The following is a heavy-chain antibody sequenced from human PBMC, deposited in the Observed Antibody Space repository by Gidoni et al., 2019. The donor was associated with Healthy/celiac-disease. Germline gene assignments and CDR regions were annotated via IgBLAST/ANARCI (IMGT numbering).Heavy chain of an antibody. CDR3: ARDGNCSGGSCYFFDY. CDR2: INSDGSST. Sequence: EVQLVESGGGLVQPGGSLGLSCAASGFTFSSYWMNRVRQATGKGLVWVSRINSDGSSTSYADSVKGRFTISRDNAKNTLYLQMNSLRAEDTAVYYCARDGNCSGGSCYFFDYWGQGTLVTVSS. CDR1: GFTFSSYW. D-gene: IGHD2-15*01. J-gene: IGHJ4*02. V-gene: IGHV3-74*01.